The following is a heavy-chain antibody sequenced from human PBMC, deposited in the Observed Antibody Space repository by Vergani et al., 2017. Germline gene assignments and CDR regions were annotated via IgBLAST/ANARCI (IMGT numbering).Heavy chain of an antibody. D-gene: IGHD6-19*01. CDR2: IIPVFGTV. CDR1: GGTRSSDA. J-gene: IGHJ6*02. Sequence: QVHLVQSGAEVKPPGSSVKVSCKASGGTRSSDAFTWVRQAPGHGLEWMGRIIPVFGTVEYAQRFQGRVVITADGATTTAYMELSGLRSEDTAIYYCARPLRFGSGPPRFFGLDVWGQGTMVNVAS. CDR3: ARPLRFGSGPPRFFGLDV. V-gene: IGHV1-69*13.